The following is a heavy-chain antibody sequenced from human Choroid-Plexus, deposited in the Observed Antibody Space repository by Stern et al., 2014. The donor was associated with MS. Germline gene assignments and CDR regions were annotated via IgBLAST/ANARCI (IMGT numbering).Heavy chain of an antibody. J-gene: IGHJ5*02. D-gene: IGHD2/OR15-2a*01. CDR3: AKDRQYLTYFFDH. CDR1: GFTFGSCA. Sequence: VQLVESGGGVVQPGRPLRLSCVASGFTFGSCAMHWVRQAPGKGLEWVAGVSYEGSHKAYADSVKGRFTISRDKSQNTLYMQMSSLRPEDTAVYYCAKDRQYLTYFFDHWGQGSLVTVSS. V-gene: IGHV3-30*04. CDR2: VSYEGSHK.